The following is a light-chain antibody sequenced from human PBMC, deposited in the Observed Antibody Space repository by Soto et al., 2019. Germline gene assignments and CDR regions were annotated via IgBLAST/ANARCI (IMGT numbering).Light chain of an antibody. Sequence: DIVMTQSPLSLPVTPGEPASISCRSSQSLLHSNGYNYLDWYLQKPGQSPQLLIYLGSNRASGVPDRFSGSGSGTDFTLKISRVEAEDVRVYYCMQALHLWTLRQGTKV. V-gene: IGKV2-28*01. CDR2: LGS. CDR3: MQALHLWT. CDR1: QSLLHSNGYNY. J-gene: IGKJ1*01.